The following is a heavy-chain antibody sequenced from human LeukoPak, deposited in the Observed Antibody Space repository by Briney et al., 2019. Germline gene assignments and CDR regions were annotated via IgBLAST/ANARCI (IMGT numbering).Heavy chain of an antibody. V-gene: IGHV3-23*01. Sequence: GGSLRLSCAASGFTFSSYAMSWVRQAPGKGLEWVSAISGSGGSTYYADSVKGRFTISRDNSKNTLYLQMNSLRDEDTAVYYCARETTVTTLVDYWGQGTLVTVSS. CDR2: ISGSGGST. CDR3: ARETTVTTLVDY. D-gene: IGHD4-17*01. CDR1: GFTFSSYA. J-gene: IGHJ4*02.